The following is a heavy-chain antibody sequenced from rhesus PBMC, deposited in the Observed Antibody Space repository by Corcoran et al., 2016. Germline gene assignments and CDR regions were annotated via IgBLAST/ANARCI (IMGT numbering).Heavy chain of an antibody. V-gene: IGHV4-65*01. D-gene: IGHD4-17*01. J-gene: IGHJ3*01. CDR1: GGSISSSNW. Sequence: QVQLQESGPGLVKPSETLSLTCAVSGGSISSSNWWSWIRQPPGKGLEWIGYISGSSGSTYSNPSLKSRVTISTDTSKNQFSLKLSSVTAADTAVYYCARLDYRNAFDFWGQGLRVTVSS. CDR3: ARLDYRNAFDF. CDR2: ISGSSGST.